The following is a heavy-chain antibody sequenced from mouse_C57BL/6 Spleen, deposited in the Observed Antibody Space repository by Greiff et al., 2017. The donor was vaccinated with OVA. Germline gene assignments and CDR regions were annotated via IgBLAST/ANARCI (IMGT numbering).Heavy chain of an antibody. V-gene: IGHV1-53*01. CDR3: ARGVYGSRYYYAMDY. D-gene: IGHD1-1*01. Sequence: QVQLQQPGTELVKPGASVKLSCKASGYTFTSYWMHWVKQRPGQGLEWIGNINPSNGGTNYNEKFKSKATLTVDKSSSTAYMQISILTSEDSAVYYCARGVYGSRYYYAMDYWGQGTSVTVSS. J-gene: IGHJ4*01. CDR1: GYTFTSYW. CDR2: INPSNGGT.